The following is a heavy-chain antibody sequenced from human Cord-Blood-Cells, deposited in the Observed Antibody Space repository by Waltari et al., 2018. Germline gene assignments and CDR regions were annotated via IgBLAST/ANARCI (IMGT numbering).Heavy chain of an antibody. V-gene: IGHV2-5*01. J-gene: IGHJ4*02. CDR3: AHRRSYYGSGSYYNSYYYFDY. CDR1: GFSLSTSGVG. CDR2: IYWNDDK. D-gene: IGHD3-10*01. Sequence: QITLKESGPTLVKPTQTLTLTYTFSGFSLSTSGVGVDWIRQPPGKALEWLALIYWNDDKRYSPSLKSRLTITKDTSKNQVVLTMTNMDPVDTATYYCAHRRSYYGSGSYYNSYYYFDYWGQGTLVTVSS.